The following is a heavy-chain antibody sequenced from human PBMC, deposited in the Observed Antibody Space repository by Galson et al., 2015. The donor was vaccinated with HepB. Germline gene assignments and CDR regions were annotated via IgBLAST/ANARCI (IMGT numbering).Heavy chain of an antibody. Sequence: SLRLSCAASGFTFSSYGMHWVRQAPGKGLEWVAVISYDGSNKYYADSVKGRFTISRDNSKNTLYLQMNSLRAEDTAVYYCAKGGYDFWSAYCDYWGQGTLFTVS. CDR3: AKGGYDFWSAYCDY. CDR1: GFTFSSYG. CDR2: ISYDGSNK. V-gene: IGHV3-30*18. J-gene: IGHJ4*02. D-gene: IGHD3-3*01.